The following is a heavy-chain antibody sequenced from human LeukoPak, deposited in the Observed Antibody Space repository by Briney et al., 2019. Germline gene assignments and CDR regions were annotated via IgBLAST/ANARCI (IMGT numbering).Heavy chain of an antibody. CDR3: ARGRPHGNDY. Sequence: GGSLRLSCAASGFTFSSYWMNWVRQAPGKGLVWVSRIASDGSSTTYADSVKGLFSISRDNAKNTLYLQMNSLRVEDTAVYYCARGRPHGNDYWGQGTLVTVSS. CDR1: GFTFSSYW. D-gene: IGHD4-23*01. V-gene: IGHV3-74*01. J-gene: IGHJ4*02. CDR2: IASDGSST.